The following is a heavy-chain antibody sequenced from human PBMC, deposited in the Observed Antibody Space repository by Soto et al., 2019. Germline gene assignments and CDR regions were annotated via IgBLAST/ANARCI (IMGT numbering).Heavy chain of an antibody. Sequence: AGSLSISCAASGFTFSDYYMSWIRQAPGKGLEWVSYISSSGSTIYYADSVKGRFTISRDNAKNSLYLQMNSLRAEDTAVYYCARSRLLLLWFGEPPRPPAFDIWGQGTMVT. CDR1: GFTFSDYY. CDR3: ARSRLLLLWFGEPPRPPAFDI. V-gene: IGHV3-11*01. J-gene: IGHJ3*02. D-gene: IGHD3-10*01. CDR2: ISSSGSTI.